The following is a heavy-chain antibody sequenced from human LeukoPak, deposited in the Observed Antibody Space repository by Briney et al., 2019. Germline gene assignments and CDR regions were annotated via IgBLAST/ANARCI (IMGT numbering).Heavy chain of an antibody. V-gene: IGHV3-23*01. CDR3: AKGGSYYYYYYMHV. J-gene: IGHJ6*03. CDR1: GSTHSSYA. CDR2: ISGSGGST. D-gene: IGHD5-18*01. Sequence: GGSLRLSCAASGSTHSSYAMSWVRQATGKGLEWVSGISGSGGSTYYADSVKGRFTISRDNSKNTLYLQMNSLRAEDTAIYYCAKGGSYYYYYYMHVWGKGTTVTVSS.